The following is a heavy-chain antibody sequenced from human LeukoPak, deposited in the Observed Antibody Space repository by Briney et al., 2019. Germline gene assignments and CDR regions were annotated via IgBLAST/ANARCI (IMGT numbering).Heavy chain of an antibody. Sequence: SETLSLTCTVSGASITSYYWSWIRQPPGKGLEWIGYIYYSGSTSYNPSLRSRVTISVDTSENHLSLKLSSVTAADTAVYYCARTVTAAGTEWLDPWGQGTLVIVSS. J-gene: IGHJ5*02. D-gene: IGHD6-13*01. V-gene: IGHV4-59*01. CDR2: IYYSGST. CDR3: ARTVTAAGTEWLDP. CDR1: GASITSYY.